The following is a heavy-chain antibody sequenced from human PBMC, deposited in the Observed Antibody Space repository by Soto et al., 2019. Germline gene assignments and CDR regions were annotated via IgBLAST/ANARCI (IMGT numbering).Heavy chain of an antibody. Sequence: SETLSLTCTVSGGSISSSSYYWGWIRQPPGKGLEWIGSIYYSGRTHYTPSLKRRATISVDTSKNKFSVKLCSVTAADTAVYYCARHWNYYFDYWGQGTLVTVSS. CDR2: IYYSGRT. J-gene: IGHJ4*02. CDR1: GGSISSSSYY. V-gene: IGHV4-39*01. D-gene: IGHD1-7*01. CDR3: ARHWNYYFDY.